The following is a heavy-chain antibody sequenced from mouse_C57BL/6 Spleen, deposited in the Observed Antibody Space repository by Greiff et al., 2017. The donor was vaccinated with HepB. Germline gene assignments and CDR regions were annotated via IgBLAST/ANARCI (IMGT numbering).Heavy chain of an antibody. V-gene: IGHV1-64*01. Sequence: QVQLKQPGAELVKPGASVKLSCKASGYTFTSYWMHWVKQRPGQGLEWIGMIHPNSGSTNYNEKFKSKATLTVDKSSSTAYMQVSSLTSEDSAVYNCARYYGSSYGGYCDVGGTGTTVTVSS. J-gene: IGHJ1*03. CDR1: GYTFTSYW. CDR2: IHPNSGST. D-gene: IGHD1-1*01. CDR3: ARYYGSSYGGYCDV.